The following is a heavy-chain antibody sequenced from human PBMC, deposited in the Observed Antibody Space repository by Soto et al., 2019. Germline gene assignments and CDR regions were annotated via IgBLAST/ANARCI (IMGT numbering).Heavy chain of an antibody. CDR1: GFTFSDYY. CDR2: ISSSGSTI. Sequence: PGGSLRLSCAASGFTFSDYYMSWIRQAPGKGLEWASYISSSGSTIYYADSVKGRFTISRDNAKNSLYLQMNSLRAEDTAVYYCARLRWLQLGDAFDIWGQGTMVTVSS. CDR3: ARLRWLQLGDAFDI. J-gene: IGHJ3*02. V-gene: IGHV3-11*01. D-gene: IGHD5-12*01.